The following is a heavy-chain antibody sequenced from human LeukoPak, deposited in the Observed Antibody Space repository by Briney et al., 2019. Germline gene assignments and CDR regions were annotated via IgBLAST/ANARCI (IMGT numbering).Heavy chain of an antibody. CDR1: GYTFTGYY. CDR2: INPNSGGT. D-gene: IGHD3-9*01. J-gene: IGHJ4*02. CDR3: ARTHYDILTGYHGDYFDY. V-gene: IGHV1-2*02. Sequence: GASVKVSCKASGYTFTGYYMHLVRQAPGRGLEWMGWINPNSGGTNYAQKFQGRVTMTRDTSISTAYMELSRLRSDDTAVYYCARTHYDILTGYHGDYFDYWGKGTLVTVSS.